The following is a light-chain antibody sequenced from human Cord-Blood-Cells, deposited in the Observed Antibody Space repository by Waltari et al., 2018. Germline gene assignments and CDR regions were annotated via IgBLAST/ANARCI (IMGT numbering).Light chain of an antibody. CDR1: SSAVGGYNY. J-gene: IGLJ1*01. CDR2: EVS. V-gene: IGLV2-14*01. CDR3: SSYTSSSTYV. Sequence: QSALTQPASVSGSPGQSITISCTGTSSAVGGYNYVSWYQQHPGKAPKRMIYEVSNRPSGVCSRVAGAKSGNTASLTISGRQAEDEADYYCSSYTSSSTYVFGTGTKVTVL.